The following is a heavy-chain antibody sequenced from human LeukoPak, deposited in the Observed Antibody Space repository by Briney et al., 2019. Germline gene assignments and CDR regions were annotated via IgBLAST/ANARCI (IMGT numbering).Heavy chain of an antibody. Sequence: SVKVSCKASGGTFSSYAISWVRQAPGQGLEWMGRIIPILGIANYAQKFQGRVTITADKSTSTAYMELSSLRSEDTAVYYCARESCSGGSCYSSDYYYGMDVWGQGTTVTVSS. CDR3: ARESCSGGSCYSSDYYYGMDV. D-gene: IGHD2-15*01. CDR1: GGTFSSYA. J-gene: IGHJ6*02. CDR2: IIPILGIA. V-gene: IGHV1-69*04.